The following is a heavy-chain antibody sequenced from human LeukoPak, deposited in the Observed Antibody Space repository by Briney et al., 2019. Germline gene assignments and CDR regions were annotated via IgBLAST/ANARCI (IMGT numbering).Heavy chain of an antibody. CDR3: ARSKTTVTSNWFDP. CDR2: IHYTGST. J-gene: IGHJ5*02. CDR1: GGSISGYF. Sequence: SETLSLTCIVSGGSISGYFWSWIRQPPGKGLEWIGHIHYTGSTSYNPSLKSRVTISVDTSKNHFSLKLSSVTAADTAVYYCARSKTTVTSNWFDPWGQGTLVTVSS. V-gene: IGHV4-59*08. D-gene: IGHD4-17*01.